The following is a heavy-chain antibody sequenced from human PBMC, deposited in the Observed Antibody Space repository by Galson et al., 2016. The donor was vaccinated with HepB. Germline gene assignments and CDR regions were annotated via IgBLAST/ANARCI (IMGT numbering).Heavy chain of an antibody. J-gene: IGHJ6*02. CDR1: GFTFSDYY. Sequence: SLRLSCATSGFTFSDYYMNWVRQAPGKGLEWVSYIKTSGSVVYYGDSVKGRFTISRDNAENSLFLQMHSLRVGDKAVYYCARGGICNGTSCSIYHSGLDVWGQGTTVTVSS. D-gene: IGHD2-2*01. V-gene: IGHV3-11*01. CDR3: ARGGICNGTSCSIYHSGLDV. CDR2: IKTSGSVV.